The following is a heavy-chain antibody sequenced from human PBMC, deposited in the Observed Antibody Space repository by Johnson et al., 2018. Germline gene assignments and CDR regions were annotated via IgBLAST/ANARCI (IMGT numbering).Heavy chain of an antibody. V-gene: IGHV3-23*04. J-gene: IGHJ6*03. CDR1: GFTFSNYA. D-gene: IGHD3-10*01. CDR2: ISGSGGST. Sequence: EVQLVESGGGLVQPGGSLRLSCAASGFTFSNYAMNWVRQAPGKGLEWVSSISGSGGSTFYADSVQGRCTISRDKTKNTLYLQMNSLRVEDTAVYYCAKDLYYDYYVGVWGKGTTVTVSS. CDR3: AKDLYYDYYVGV.